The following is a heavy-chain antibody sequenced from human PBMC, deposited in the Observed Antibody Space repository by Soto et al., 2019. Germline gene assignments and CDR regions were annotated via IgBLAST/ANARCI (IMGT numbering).Heavy chain of an antibody. Sequence: SVKVSCKASGGTFSSYAISWVRQAPGQGLEWMGGIIPIFGTANYAQKFQGRVTITADESTSTAYMELSSLRSEDTAVYYCASHGYRRSWAHPYYDGMDVWGQGTTVTVSS. CDR1: GGTFSSYA. CDR3: ASHGYRRSWAHPYYDGMDV. V-gene: IGHV1-69*13. J-gene: IGHJ6*02. CDR2: IIPIFGTA. D-gene: IGHD6-13*01.